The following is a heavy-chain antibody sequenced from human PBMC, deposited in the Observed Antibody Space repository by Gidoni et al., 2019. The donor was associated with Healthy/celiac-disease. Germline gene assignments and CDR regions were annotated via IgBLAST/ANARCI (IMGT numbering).Heavy chain of an antibody. CDR1: GFTFSDYY. CDR3: ARVRPTGVFDY. J-gene: IGHJ4*02. CDR2: ISSSSSYT. Sequence: QVQLVESGGGLVKPGGSLRLSCAASGFTFSDYYMSWIRQAPGKGLEWVSYISSSSSYTNYADSVKGRFTISRDNAKNSLYLQMNSLRAEDTAVYYCARVRPTGVFDYWGQGTLVTVSS. V-gene: IGHV3-11*06. D-gene: IGHD3-10*01.